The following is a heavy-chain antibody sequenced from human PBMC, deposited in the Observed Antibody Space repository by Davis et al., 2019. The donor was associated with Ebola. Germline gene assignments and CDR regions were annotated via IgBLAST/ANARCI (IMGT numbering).Heavy chain of an antibody. V-gene: IGHV3-23*01. CDR2: ISGSGGST. J-gene: IGHJ4*02. Sequence: GGSLRLSCAASGFTFRSYAMSWVRQAPGKGLEWVSAISGSGGSTYYADSVKGRFTISRDNSKNTLYLQMNSLRAEDTAVYYCAKDGYSGYDPFDYWGQGTLVTVSS. D-gene: IGHD5-12*01. CDR3: AKDGYSGYDPFDY. CDR1: GFTFRSYA.